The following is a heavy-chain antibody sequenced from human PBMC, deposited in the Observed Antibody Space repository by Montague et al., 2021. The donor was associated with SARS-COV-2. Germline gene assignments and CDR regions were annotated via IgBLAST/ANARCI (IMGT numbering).Heavy chain of an antibody. CDR2: IYYSGTT. Sequence: SETLSLTCTVSGGSISSSSYYWGWIRQPPGKGPEWIGSIYYSGTTFYNPSLRSRVTMSVDTSKNQFFLRLSSVTAADTAVFYCVREDAGDWYFDLWSRGTLVTVSS. CDR1: GGSISSSSYY. D-gene: IGHD1-1*01. V-gene: IGHV4-39*02. J-gene: IGHJ2*01. CDR3: VREDAGDWYFDL.